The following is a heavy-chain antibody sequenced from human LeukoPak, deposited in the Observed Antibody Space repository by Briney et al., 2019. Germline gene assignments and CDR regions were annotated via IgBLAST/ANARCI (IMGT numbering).Heavy chain of an antibody. CDR3: ARSRGYCTGGTCYRGVDD. Sequence: ASVKVSCKASGYIFSNYGIRWERQAPGRWLEWMGWITTYNGYANYAQKFQGRVTMTTDTSTSTAYMDLRSLRSDDTAMYFCARSRGYCTGGTCYRGVDDWGQGTLVTVSS. J-gene: IGHJ4*02. CDR1: GYIFSNYG. V-gene: IGHV1-18*01. D-gene: IGHD2-15*01. CDR2: ITTYNGYA.